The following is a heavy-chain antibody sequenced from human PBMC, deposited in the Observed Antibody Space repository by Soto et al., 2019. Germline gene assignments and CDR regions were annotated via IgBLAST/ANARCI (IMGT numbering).Heavy chain of an antibody. CDR3: AEHKSWSSSSPAAVDV. CDR1: GVSVTGDADF. V-gene: IGHV4-39*01. D-gene: IGHD6-13*01. Sequence: QLHLEESGPPLVRASGTLSLTCSVSGVSVTGDADFWGWIRQLPGQGLEWIGTIFNSGQTFYNECLEGRVTISVDPSDKQCALRLTSVTAADTAFDFCAEHKSWSSSSPAAVDVWGQGTKVTVPS. CDR2: IFNSGQT. J-gene: IGHJ6*02.